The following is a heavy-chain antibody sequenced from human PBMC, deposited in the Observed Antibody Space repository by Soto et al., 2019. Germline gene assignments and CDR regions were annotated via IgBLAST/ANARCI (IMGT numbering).Heavy chain of an antibody. Sequence: SETLSLTCLVSGGSISGSTYYWGWIRQPPGKGLEWIGSVYSDGSTYYNPSLKSRVTISVDTSMNQFSLRLSSVTATDTALYYCARGGISRIYQLPPFDPWGQGTLVTVSS. CDR2: VYSDGST. D-gene: IGHD2-2*01. J-gene: IGHJ5*02. V-gene: IGHV4-39*01. CDR3: ARGGISRIYQLPPFDP. CDR1: GGSISGSTYY.